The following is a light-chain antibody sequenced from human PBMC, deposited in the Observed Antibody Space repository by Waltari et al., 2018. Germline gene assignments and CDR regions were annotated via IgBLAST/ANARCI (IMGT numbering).Light chain of an antibody. CDR3: QQRSNWPPLS. CDR1: QSVSSL. Sequence: EIVLTQSPATLSLSPGERATLSCRASQSVSSLLAWYQQKPGRSPRLLIYDATNRATGVPARFSGSGSGTDFTLTISSLEPEDFAVYYCQQRSNWPPLSFGGG. V-gene: IGKV3-11*01. J-gene: IGKJ4*01. CDR2: DAT.